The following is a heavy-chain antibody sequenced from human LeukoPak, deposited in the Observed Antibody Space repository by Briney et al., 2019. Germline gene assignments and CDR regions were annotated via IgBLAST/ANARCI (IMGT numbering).Heavy chain of an antibody. CDR2: IYTSGST. V-gene: IGHV4-61*02. CDR3: ARSRGYSYGPRQAFDI. D-gene: IGHD5-18*01. J-gene: IGHJ3*02. Sequence: TSETLSLTCTVSGGSISSGSYYWSWIRQPAGKGLEWIGRIYTSGSTNSNPSLKRRVTISVDASKNQFSLKLSSVTAADTAVYYCARSRGYSYGPRQAFDIWGQGTMVTVSS. CDR1: GGSISSGSYY.